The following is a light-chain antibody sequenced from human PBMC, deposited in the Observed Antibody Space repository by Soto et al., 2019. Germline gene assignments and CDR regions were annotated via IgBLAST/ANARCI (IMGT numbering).Light chain of an antibody. CDR2: DAS. CDR1: QNMSSW. CDR3: QHYKAFSPWT. J-gene: IGKJ1*01. Sequence: DIQMTQSPSALSASVGDRVTITCRASQNMSSWLAWYQQKPGKAPKSLIYDASSLESGVPSRLSGSGSGTEFTLTISNLQPDDSATYYCQHYKAFSPWTFGQGTKVEIK. V-gene: IGKV1-5*01.